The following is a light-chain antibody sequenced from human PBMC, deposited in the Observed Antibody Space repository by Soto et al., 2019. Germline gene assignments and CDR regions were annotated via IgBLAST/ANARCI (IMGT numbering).Light chain of an antibody. CDR3: QQYNNLPPWT. V-gene: IGKV3-15*01. J-gene: IGKJ1*01. Sequence: EIVTTQSPATLSVSPGERATLSCRASQSVSSNLAWYQQKPGQAPRLLIYGASTRATGIPARFSGSGSGTEFTLTISSLQSEDFAVYYCQQYNNLPPWTFGQGTNVEIK. CDR1: QSVSSN. CDR2: GAS.